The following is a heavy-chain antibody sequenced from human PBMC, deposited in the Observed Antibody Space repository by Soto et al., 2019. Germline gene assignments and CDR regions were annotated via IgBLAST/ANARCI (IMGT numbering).Heavy chain of an antibody. CDR3: ATDPIAVAGTFDY. CDR1: GCTFSSDA. V-gene: IGHV1-69*06. D-gene: IGHD6-19*01. J-gene: IGHJ4*01. CDR2: IIPIFGTA. Sequence: SVNVSVKASGCTFSSDAISWVRQAPGQVLDWMGGIIPIFGTANYAQKFQGRVTITADKSTSTAYMELSSLRSEATAVYYCATDPIAVAGTFDYWGHGTLVNVSS.